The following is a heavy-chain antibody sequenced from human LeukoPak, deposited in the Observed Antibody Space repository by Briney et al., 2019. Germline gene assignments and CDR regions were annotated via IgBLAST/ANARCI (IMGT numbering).Heavy chain of an antibody. CDR2: IYYSGST. Sequence: KPSETLSLTCTVSGDSISSDNYYWAWIRQPPGKGLEWIATIYYSGSTYYNPSLKSRVTISVGTSKNQFSLRLTSVTAADTAVYYCARGGQLVSWGQGTLVTVSS. CDR3: ARGGQLVS. V-gene: IGHV4-39*07. CDR1: GDSISSDNYY. J-gene: IGHJ4*02. D-gene: IGHD6-6*01.